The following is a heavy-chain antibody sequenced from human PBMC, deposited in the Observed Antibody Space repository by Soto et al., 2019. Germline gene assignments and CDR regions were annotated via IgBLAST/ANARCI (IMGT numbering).Heavy chain of an antibody. CDR2: ISFDGINK. Sequence: QVQLVQSGGGVVQPGRSLRLSCAASGFTFSRFAMYWVRQSPGKGLEWVAVISFDGINKYYADSVKGRFTISRDISKSTLYLQLNSLRAEDTAVYYCARDQVQYGSGHYTRYYGLDVWGQGATVTVSS. D-gene: IGHD6-19*01. V-gene: IGHV3-30-3*01. J-gene: IGHJ6*02. CDR1: GFTFSRFA. CDR3: ARDQVQYGSGHYTRYYGLDV.